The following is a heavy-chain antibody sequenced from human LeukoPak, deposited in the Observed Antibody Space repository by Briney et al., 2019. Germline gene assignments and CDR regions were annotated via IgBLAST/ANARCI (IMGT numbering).Heavy chain of an antibody. V-gene: IGHV5-51*01. J-gene: IGHJ4*02. Sequence: KPGASLQISCQGSGSIFTSCWIGWVRQLPGKGLEWMGIIYPGDSDTRYSPSFQGQVTISADKSISTAYLQWSSLKASDTAMYYCARRTGYSSSWHHPPPGYFDYWGQGTLVTVSS. D-gene: IGHD6-13*01. CDR1: GSIFTSCW. CDR3: ARRTGYSSSWHHPPPGYFDY. CDR2: IYPGDSDT.